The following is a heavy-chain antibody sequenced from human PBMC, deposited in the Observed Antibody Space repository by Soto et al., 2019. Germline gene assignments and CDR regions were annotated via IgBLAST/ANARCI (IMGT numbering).Heavy chain of an antibody. CDR2: ISYDGSNK. CDR3: AKDRGEYSSSSGPFDY. J-gene: IGHJ4*02. V-gene: IGHV3-30*18. D-gene: IGHD6-6*01. CDR1: GFTFSSYG. Sequence: PGGSLRLSCAASGFTFSSYGMHWVRQAPGKGLEWVAVISYDGSNKYYADSVKGRFTISRDNSKNTLYLQMNSLRAEDTAVYYCAKDRGEYSSSSGPFDYWGQGTLVTVSS.